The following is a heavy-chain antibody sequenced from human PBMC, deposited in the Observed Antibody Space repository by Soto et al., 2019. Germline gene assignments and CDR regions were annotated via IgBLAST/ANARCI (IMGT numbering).Heavy chain of an antibody. CDR1: GGTFSKDA. CDR2: LIPVFGSP. CDR3: TRVLGYTREPGKTRNYAMDV. D-gene: IGHD5-18*01. J-gene: IGHJ6*02. V-gene: IGHV1-69*01. Sequence: QVQLVQSGAEVKKPGSSVTVSCKTSGGTFSKDAINWVRQAPGQGLEWMGLLIPVFGSPIYAQKFQGRIRRTADESTSTAFMDLRSLRSEDTAVYYCTRVLGYTREPGKTRNYAMDVWGQGTPVSVSS.